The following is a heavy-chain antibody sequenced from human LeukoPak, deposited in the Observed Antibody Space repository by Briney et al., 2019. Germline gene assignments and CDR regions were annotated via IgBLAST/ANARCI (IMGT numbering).Heavy chain of an antibody. V-gene: IGHV1-69*13. D-gene: IGHD4-17*01. J-gene: IGHJ6*02. CDR3: ARDDFKYGDEPYYYYGMDV. Sequence: SVKVSCKASGGTFSSYAISWVRQAPGQGLEWMGGINPIFGTANYAQKFQGRVTITADESTSTAYMELSSLRSEDTAVYYCARDDFKYGDEPYYYYGMDVWGQGTTVTVSS. CDR2: INPIFGTA. CDR1: GGTFSSYA.